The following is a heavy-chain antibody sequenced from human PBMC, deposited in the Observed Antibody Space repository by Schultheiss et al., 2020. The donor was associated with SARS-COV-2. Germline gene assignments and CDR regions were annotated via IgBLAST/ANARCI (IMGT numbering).Heavy chain of an antibody. Sequence: SETLSLTCTVSGGSISSSSYYWGWIRQPPGKGLEWIGSIYYSGSTYYNPSLKSRVTISVDTSKNQFSLKLSSVTAADTAVYYCARAWKAFDIWGQGTMVTVSS. D-gene: IGHD1-1*01. CDR3: ARAWKAFDI. CDR1: GGSISSSSYY. CDR2: IYYSGST. V-gene: IGHV4-39*01. J-gene: IGHJ3*02.